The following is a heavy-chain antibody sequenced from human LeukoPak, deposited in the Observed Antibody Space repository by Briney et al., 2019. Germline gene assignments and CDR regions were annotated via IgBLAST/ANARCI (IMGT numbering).Heavy chain of an antibody. Sequence: GGSLRLSCAASEFTFSTYAMNWVRQAPGKGLEWVSAISSSATSTYYADSVKGRFTISRDNSRNTLYLQLHSLRADDTAVYYCATKAAPRPRLYDAFDFWGQGTVVTVSS. J-gene: IGHJ3*01. CDR2: ISSSATST. CDR3: ATKAAPRPRLYDAFDF. V-gene: IGHV3-23*01. CDR1: EFTFSTYA. D-gene: IGHD2-2*02.